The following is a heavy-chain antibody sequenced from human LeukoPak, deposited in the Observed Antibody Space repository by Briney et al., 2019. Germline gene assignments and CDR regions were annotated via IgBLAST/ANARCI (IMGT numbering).Heavy chain of an antibody. Sequence: GGSLRLSCAASGFTFSNAWMSWVRQAPGKGLEWVGRIKSKTDGGTTDYAAPVKGRFTISRDDSKTTLYLQMNSLKTEGTAVYYCTTDPEDTAMGYRGGFDYWGQGTLVTVSS. CDR2: IKSKTDGGTT. CDR1: GFTFSNAW. D-gene: IGHD5-18*01. J-gene: IGHJ4*02. V-gene: IGHV3-15*01. CDR3: TTDPEDTAMGYRGGFDY.